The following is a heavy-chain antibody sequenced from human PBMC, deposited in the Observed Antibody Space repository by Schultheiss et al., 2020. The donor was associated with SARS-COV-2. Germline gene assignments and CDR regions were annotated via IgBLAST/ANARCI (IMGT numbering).Heavy chain of an antibody. V-gene: IGHV2-26*01. CDR3: ADRGEWIHGGFDY. CDR2: IFSNDEK. CDR1: GASITTHYW. D-gene: IGHD5-18*01. Sequence: ETLSLTCTVSGASITTHYWTWIRQSPGKGLEWLAHIFSNDEKSYSTSLKSRLTITKDTSKNQVFLTMTNMVPVDTATYYCADRGEWIHGGFDYWGQGTLVTVSS. J-gene: IGHJ4*02.